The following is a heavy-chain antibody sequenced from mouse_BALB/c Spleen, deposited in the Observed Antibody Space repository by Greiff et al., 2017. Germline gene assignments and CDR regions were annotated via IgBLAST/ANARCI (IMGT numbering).Heavy chain of an antibody. CDR2: ILPGSGST. V-gene: IGHV1-9*01. Sequence: QVQLQQSGAELMKPGASVKISCKATGYTFSSYWIEWVKQRPGHGLEWIGEILPGSGSTNYNEKFKGKATFTADTSSNTAYMQLSSLTSEDSAVYYCARKAYYRYDDYAMDYWGQGTSVTVSS. CDR3: ARKAYYRYDDYAMDY. J-gene: IGHJ4*01. D-gene: IGHD2-14*01. CDR1: GYTFSSYW.